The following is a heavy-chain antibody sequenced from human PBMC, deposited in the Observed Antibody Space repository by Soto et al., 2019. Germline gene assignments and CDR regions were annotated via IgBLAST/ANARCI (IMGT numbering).Heavy chain of an antibody. J-gene: IGHJ3*01. CDR2: ISGSGVST. CDR1: GFTFDSNG. D-gene: IGHD6-6*01. V-gene: IGHV3-23*01. Sequence: EVELLESGGGLVQPGGSLQLSCVGSGFTFDSNGMSWVRLAPGKGLEWVSFISGSGVSTSYAESVKGRVTMSRDNSKNMVFLQMHSLRVEDTATYYCAKIYSSSSDDAFDGWGQGTVVTVSS. CDR3: AKIYSSSSDDAFDG.